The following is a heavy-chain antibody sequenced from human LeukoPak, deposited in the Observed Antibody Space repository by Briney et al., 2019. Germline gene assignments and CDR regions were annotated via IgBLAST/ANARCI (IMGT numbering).Heavy chain of an antibody. Sequence: GGSLRLSCAASGFTFSRYSMTWVRQAPVKGLEWVSSFTSMSRTIYYADSVKGRFTISRDDAKESLYLQMNSLRAEDTAIYYCARQSSGIAATDKIDYWGQGALVTVSS. CDR3: ARQSSGIAATDKIDY. V-gene: IGHV3-21*01. D-gene: IGHD6-13*01. J-gene: IGHJ4*02. CDR2: FTSMSRTI. CDR1: GFTFSRYS.